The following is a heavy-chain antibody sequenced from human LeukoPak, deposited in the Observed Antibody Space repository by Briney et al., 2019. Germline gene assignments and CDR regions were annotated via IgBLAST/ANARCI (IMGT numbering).Heavy chain of an antibody. CDR2: IIPILGIA. D-gene: IGHD1-1*01. CDR1: GYTLTELS. V-gene: IGHV1-69*04. J-gene: IGHJ4*02. CDR3: ARGSRGADNFHY. Sequence: SVKVSCKVSGYTLTELSMHWVRQAPGQGLEWMGRIIPILGIANYAQKFQGRVTITADKSTSTAYMELSSLRSEDTAVYYCARGSRGADNFHYWGQGTLVTVSS.